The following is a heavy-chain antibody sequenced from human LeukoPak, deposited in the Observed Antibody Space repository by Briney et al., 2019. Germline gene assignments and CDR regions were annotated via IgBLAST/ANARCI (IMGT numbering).Heavy chain of an antibody. J-gene: IGHJ5*02. Sequence: SETLSLTCAVYGGSFSDYYWSWIRQPPGKGLEWIGEINHSGSTNYNPSLKSRVTISVHTSKNQFSLKLSSVTAADTAVYYCARDKNKRNWFDPWGQGTLVTVSS. D-gene: IGHD1/OR15-1a*01. CDR1: GGSFSDYY. CDR3: ARDKNKRNWFDP. CDR2: INHSGST. V-gene: IGHV4-34*01.